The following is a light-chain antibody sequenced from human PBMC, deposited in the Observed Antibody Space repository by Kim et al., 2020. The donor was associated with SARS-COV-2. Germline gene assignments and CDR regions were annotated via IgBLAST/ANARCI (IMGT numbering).Light chain of an antibody. J-gene: IGLJ2*01. CDR2: RNN. CDR3: STWDSRLSAVV. CDR1: SNNVGNRG. V-gene: IGLV10-54*01. Sequence: QAGLTQPPSVSKDLRQTATLTCTGNSNNVGNRGAAWLQQHQGHPPKLLSYRNNNRPSGISERFSASRSRNTASLTIIGLQPEDEADYFCSTWDSRLSAVVFGGGTQLTVL.